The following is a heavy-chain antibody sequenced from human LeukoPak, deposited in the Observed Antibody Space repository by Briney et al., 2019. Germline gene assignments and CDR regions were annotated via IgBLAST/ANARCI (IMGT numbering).Heavy chain of an antibody. CDR2: INPNSGGT. D-gene: IGHD5-18*01. CDR1: GYTFTSYA. CDR3: ARGGGIRDYYYYYMDV. Sequence: ASVKVSCKASGYTFTSYAMHWVRQAPGQGLEWMGWINPNSGGTNYAQKFQGRVTMTRDTSISTAYMELSRLRSDDTAVYYCARGGGIRDYYYYYMDVWGKGTTVTVSS. J-gene: IGHJ6*03. V-gene: IGHV1-2*02.